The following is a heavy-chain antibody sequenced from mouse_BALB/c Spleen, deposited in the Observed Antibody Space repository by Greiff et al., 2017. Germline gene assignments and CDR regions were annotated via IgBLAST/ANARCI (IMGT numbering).Heavy chain of an antibody. D-gene: IGHD2-14*01. CDR2: IDPYNGGT. J-gene: IGHJ4*01. Sequence: EVQLVESGPELVKPGASVKVSCKASGYAFTSYNMYWVKQSHGKSLEWIGYIDPYNGGTSYNQKFKGKATLTVDKSSSTAYMHLNSLTSEDSAVYYCAVSYYRYSYAMDYWGQGTSVTVSS. V-gene: IGHV1S135*01. CDR1: GYAFTSYN. CDR3: AVSYYRYSYAMDY.